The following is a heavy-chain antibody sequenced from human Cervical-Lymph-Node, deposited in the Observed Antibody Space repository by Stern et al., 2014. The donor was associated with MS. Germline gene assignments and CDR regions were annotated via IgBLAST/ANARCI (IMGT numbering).Heavy chain of an antibody. CDR3: AREYVEASGVGYLYYGLDV. CDR1: GYTFINYY. D-gene: IGHD2-21*02. V-gene: IGHV1-46*01. Sequence: QVQLVQSGAELKKPGASVRVSCKASGYTFINYYMHWVRQAPGHGLEWMSIINTLGGSTTYTQKFQGRLTMTRDTSTTTVSMELSGLRPEDTAVYYCAREYVEASGVGYLYYGLDVWGQGTTVIVSS. CDR2: INTLGGST. J-gene: IGHJ6*02.